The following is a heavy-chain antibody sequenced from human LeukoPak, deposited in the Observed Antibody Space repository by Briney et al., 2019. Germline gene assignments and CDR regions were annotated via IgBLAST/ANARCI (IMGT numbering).Heavy chain of an antibody. Sequence: GGSLRLSCAASGFTFSRYSMMWLRQAPGKGLEGVSYISSSSTTIHYADSVKGRFTISRDNAKNSVYLQMNSLRAEDTAVYYCAREFVLRYFEGYMDVWGKGTTVTVSS. D-gene: IGHD3-9*01. V-gene: IGHV3-48*01. CDR2: ISSSSTTI. J-gene: IGHJ6*03. CDR3: AREFVLRYFEGYMDV. CDR1: GFTFSRYS.